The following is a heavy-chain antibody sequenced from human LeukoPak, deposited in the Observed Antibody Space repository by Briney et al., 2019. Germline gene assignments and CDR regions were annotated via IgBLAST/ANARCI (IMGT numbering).Heavy chain of an antibody. J-gene: IGHJ4*02. Sequence: SVKVSCKASGGTFSSYAISWVRQAPGQGLEWMGRIIPILGIANYAQKFQGRVTITADKSTSTAYTELSSLRSEDTAVYYCARVPFGVTDRGNWGQGTLVTVSS. CDR3: ARVPFGVTDRGN. D-gene: IGHD3-10*01. CDR2: IIPILGIA. V-gene: IGHV1-69*04. CDR1: GGTFSSYA.